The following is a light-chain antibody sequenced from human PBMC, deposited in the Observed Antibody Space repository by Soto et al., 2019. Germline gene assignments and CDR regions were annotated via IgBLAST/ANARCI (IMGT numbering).Light chain of an antibody. J-gene: IGKJ2*01. CDR2: AAS. CDR3: QQYSNWPPYT. V-gene: IGKV3-15*01. CDR1: QSVSSK. Sequence: EIVMTQSPATLSVSPGERATLSCRASQSVSSKLAWYQQKPGQAPRLLIYAASTRATGIPARFSGSGSGTEFTLTFARLQSEDFAVYYCQQYSNWPPYTFGPGTKLEIK.